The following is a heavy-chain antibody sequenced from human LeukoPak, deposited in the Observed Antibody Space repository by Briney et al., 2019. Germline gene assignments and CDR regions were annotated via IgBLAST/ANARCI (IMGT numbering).Heavy chain of an antibody. J-gene: IGHJ6*03. D-gene: IGHD6-6*01. CDR3: ARDFSSSSTVYYYYYMDV. CDR1: GGSISSSNNY. V-gene: IGHV4-61*02. Sequence: SETLSLTCTVSGGSISSSNNYWNWIRQPAGKGLEWIGRIYRSGITNYNPSLKSRVTMSIDASKSLVSLNLTSVTAADTAIYYCARDFSSSSTVYYYYYMDVWGKGTTVTVSS. CDR2: IYRSGIT.